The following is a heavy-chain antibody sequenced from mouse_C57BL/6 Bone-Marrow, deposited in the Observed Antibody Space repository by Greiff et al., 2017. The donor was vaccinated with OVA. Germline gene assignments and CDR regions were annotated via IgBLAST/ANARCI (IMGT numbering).Heavy chain of an antibody. CDR3: TAELGRGGFDY. CDR2: IRLKSDNYAT. V-gene: IGHV6-3*01. D-gene: IGHD4-1*01. J-gene: IGHJ2*01. Sequence: EVKVVESGGGLVQPGGSMKLSCVASGFTFSNYWMNWVRQSPEKGLEWVAQIRLKSDNYATHYAESVKGRFTISGDDSKSSVYLQMNNLRAEDTGIYYCTAELGRGGFDYWGQGTTLTVSS. CDR1: GFTFSNYW.